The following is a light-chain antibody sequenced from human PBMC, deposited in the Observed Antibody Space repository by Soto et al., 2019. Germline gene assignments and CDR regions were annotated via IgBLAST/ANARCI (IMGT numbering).Light chain of an antibody. V-gene: IGLV1-47*01. CDR1: TSNIGSNY. CDR2: RNN. CDR3: ATWDDSLNGFYV. Sequence: QSVLTQPPSASGTPGRRVTISCSGSTSNIGSNYVYWYQQLPGTAPKLLIYRNNQRPSGVPDRFSGSKSGTSASLAISGLRSDDEADYFCATWDDSLNGFYVFGTGTKLTVL. J-gene: IGLJ1*01.